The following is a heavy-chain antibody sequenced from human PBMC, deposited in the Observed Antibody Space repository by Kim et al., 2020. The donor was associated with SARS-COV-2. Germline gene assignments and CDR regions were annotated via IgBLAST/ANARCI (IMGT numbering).Heavy chain of an antibody. V-gene: IGHV3-33*06. CDR1: GFTFSVYG. CDR3: ANFES. J-gene: IGHJ4*02. Sequence: GGSLRLSCAASGFTFSVYGMHWVRQAPGKGLEWVAVIKSVGSNKYYADSVMGRFTISRDNSKNMLFLQMNSLRAEDTAVYYCANFESWGQGTLVTVSS. CDR2: IKSVGSNK.